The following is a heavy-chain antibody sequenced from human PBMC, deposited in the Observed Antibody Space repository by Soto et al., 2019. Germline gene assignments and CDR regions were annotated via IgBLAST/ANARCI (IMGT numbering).Heavy chain of an antibody. CDR2: IYPSDSDT. D-gene: IGHD4-17*01. CDR3: ARPANTVADHFDL. J-gene: IGHJ4*02. Sequence: PVESLKISCQVSGYTFTIYWIGWVRQMPGKGLEWMGIIYPSDSDTRYSPSFQGQVTISADQSINTAYLQWDSLKASDTAIYYCARPANTVADHFDLWGQGTPVTAPQ. V-gene: IGHV5-51*01. CDR1: GYTFTIYW.